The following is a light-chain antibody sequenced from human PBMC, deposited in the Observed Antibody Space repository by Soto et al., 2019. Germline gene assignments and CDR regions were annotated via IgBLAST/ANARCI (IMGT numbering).Light chain of an antibody. V-gene: IGKV1-5*01. CDR3: QQCYMGWT. Sequence: DIQMTQSPSTLSASVGDRVTITCRASQSISSWLAWYQQKPGRAPKVLIYDASNLETGVPSRFSGSGSGTEFTFSITSLQPEDFGTYYCQQCYMGWTFGQGTKVDIK. CDR2: DAS. J-gene: IGKJ1*01. CDR1: QSISSW.